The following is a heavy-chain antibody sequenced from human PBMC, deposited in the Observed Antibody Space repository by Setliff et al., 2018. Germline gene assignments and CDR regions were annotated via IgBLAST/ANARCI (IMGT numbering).Heavy chain of an antibody. D-gene: IGHD5-18*01. CDR2: INPNSGGT. J-gene: IGHJ4*02. V-gene: IGHV1-2*06. Sequence: GASVKVSCKASGYTFTGYYMHWVRQAPGQGLEWMGRINPNSGGTNYAQKFQGRVTMTRDTSISTAYMELSRLRSEDTAVYYCATSVSWIQLVLYPQGHPEPFDYWGQGTLVTVSS. CDR1: GYTFTGYY. CDR3: ATSVSWIQLVLYPQGHPEPFDY.